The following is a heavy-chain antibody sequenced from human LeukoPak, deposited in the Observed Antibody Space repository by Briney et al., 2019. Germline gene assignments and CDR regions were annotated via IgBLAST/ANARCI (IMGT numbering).Heavy chain of an antibody. CDR2: INPSGGCT. V-gene: IGHV1-46*01. CDR1: GYSFTSYY. Sequence: ASVKVSCKASGYSFTSYYMHWVRQAPGQGLEWVGIINPSGGCTSYAQKIQGRVTMTRDTSTSTVYMGLSSLRSEDTAVYYCARDPSYDDVWGSYGVDYWGQGTLVTVSS. CDR3: ARDPSYDDVWGSYGVDY. D-gene: IGHD3-16*01. J-gene: IGHJ4*02.